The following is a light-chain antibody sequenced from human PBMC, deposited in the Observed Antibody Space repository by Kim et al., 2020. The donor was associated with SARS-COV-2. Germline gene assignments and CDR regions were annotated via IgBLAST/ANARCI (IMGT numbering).Light chain of an antibody. V-gene: IGLV3-1*01. CDR2: QDK. Sequence: PGQTASSTWSGDKLGDKYASWYQQKPGQAPVVVMYQDKNRPSGIPERFSGSRSGNTATLNISETQAMDEADYYCQAWDRNTVVFGGGTQLTVL. J-gene: IGLJ2*01. CDR1: KLGDKY. CDR3: QAWDRNTVV.